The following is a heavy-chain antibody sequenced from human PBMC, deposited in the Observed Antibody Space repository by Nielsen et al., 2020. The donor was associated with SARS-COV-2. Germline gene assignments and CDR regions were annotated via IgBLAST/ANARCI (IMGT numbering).Heavy chain of an antibody. Sequence: WIRQPPGKGLEWVSYISSSSSTIYYADSVKGRFTISRDNAKNSLYLQMNSLRAEDTAVYYCARDWTPLRYFDWRPDYYYGMDVWGQGTTVTVSS. J-gene: IGHJ6*02. CDR3: ARDWTPLRYFDWRPDYYYGMDV. V-gene: IGHV3-48*04. CDR2: ISSSSSTI. D-gene: IGHD3-9*01.